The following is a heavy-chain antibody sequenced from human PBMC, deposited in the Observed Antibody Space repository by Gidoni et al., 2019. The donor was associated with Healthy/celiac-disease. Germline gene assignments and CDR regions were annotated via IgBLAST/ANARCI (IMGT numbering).Heavy chain of an antibody. D-gene: IGHD3-10*01. J-gene: IGHJ4*02. CDR2: IKQDGSEK. CDR3: ARDPGYGSGSYRY. Sequence: EVQLVESGGGLVQPGGSLRLACAASGLPLSSSWMRWVRQAPGKGLEWVANIKQDGSEKYYLDSGKGRFTISRDNAKNSLYLQMNSLRAEDTAVYYCARDPGYGSGSYRYWGQGTLVTVSS. CDR1: GLPLSSSW. V-gene: IGHV3-7*03.